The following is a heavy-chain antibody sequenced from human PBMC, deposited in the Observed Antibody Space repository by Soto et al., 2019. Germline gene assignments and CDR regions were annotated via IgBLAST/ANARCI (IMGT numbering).Heavy chain of an antibody. CDR3: AADDGGNSGYYYGMDV. CDR1: GGTFSSYA. Sequence: QVQLVQSGAEVKKPGSSVKVSCKASGGTFSSYAISWVRQAPGQGLEWMGGIIPIFGTANYAQKFQGRVTITADESTSTAYRELGSLRSEDTAVYYCAADDGGNSGYYYGMDVWGQGTTVTVSS. CDR2: IIPIFGTA. V-gene: IGHV1-69*01. J-gene: IGHJ6*02. D-gene: IGHD2-21*02.